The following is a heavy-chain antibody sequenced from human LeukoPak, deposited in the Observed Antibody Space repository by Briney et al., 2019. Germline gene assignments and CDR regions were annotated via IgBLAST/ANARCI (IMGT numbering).Heavy chain of an antibody. J-gene: IGHJ6*02. CDR3: SYGPYYYYGMDV. CDR2: IYSGGST. V-gene: IGHV3-53*01. CDR1: GVTVSSNY. Sequence: GGSLRLSCAASGVTVSSNYMSWVRQAPGKGLEWVSVIYSGGSTYYADSVKGRFTISRDNSKNTLYLQMNSLRAEDTAVYYCSYGPYYYYGMDVWGQGTTVTVSS. D-gene: IGHD3-10*01.